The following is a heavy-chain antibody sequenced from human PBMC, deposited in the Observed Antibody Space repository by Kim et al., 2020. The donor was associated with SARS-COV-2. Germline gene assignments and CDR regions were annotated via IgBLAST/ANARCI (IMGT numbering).Heavy chain of an antibody. CDR1: GGSFSGYY. V-gene: IGHV4-34*01. CDR2: INHSGST. J-gene: IGHJ4*02. Sequence: SETLSLTCAVYGGSFSGYYWSWIRQPPGKGLEWIVEINHSGSTNYNPSLKSRVTISVDTSKNQFSLKLSSVTAADTDVYYCVCIGGGYNYFDYLGQGTLVTVSS. D-gene: IGHD5-12*01. CDR3: VCIGGGYNYFDY.